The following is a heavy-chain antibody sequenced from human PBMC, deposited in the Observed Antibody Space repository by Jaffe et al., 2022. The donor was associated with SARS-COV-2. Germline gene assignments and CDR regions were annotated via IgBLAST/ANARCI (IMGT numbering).Heavy chain of an antibody. D-gene: IGHD3-3*01. V-gene: IGHV1-46*04. J-gene: IGHJ4*02. CDR1: GYTFTTYY. Sequence: QVQLVQSGAEVQKPGASVKVSCKASGYTFTTYYLNWVRQAPGQGLEWMGIINPSSGRTTYAQKLQGRVTMTRDTSTSTIYMELSNLRSEDTAVYYCARGGLDYDFDYWGQGTLVTVSS. CDR2: INPSSGRT. CDR3: ARGGLDYDFDY.